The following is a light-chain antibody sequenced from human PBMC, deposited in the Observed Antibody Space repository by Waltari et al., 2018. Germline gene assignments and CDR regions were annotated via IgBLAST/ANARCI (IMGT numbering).Light chain of an antibody. Sequence: DIQMTQSPSSLPASVGDRVTITCRAGQSIRNYLNWYQQKPGKAPKLLIYGASKLQSGVPSRFSGRGSGTDFTLTISSLHPEDFATYFCQQTYSSPLYTFGQGTKLDI. V-gene: IGKV1-39*01. CDR2: GAS. J-gene: IGKJ2*01. CDR3: QQTYSSPLYT. CDR1: QSIRNY.